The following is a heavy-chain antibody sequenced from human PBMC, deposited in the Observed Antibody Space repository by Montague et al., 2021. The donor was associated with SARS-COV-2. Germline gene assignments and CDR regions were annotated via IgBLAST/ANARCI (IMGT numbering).Heavy chain of an antibody. CDR1: GGSFSGYY. D-gene: IGHD3-22*01. Sequence: SETLSLTCAVYGGSFSGYYWSWICQPPGKGLEWIGEINHSGSTNYNPSLKSRVTISVDTSKNQFSLKLSSVTAADTAVYYCARRPHYYDSSGYYYPGPQRYYFDYGGQGTLVTVSS. CDR3: ARRPHYYDSSGYYYPGPQRYYFDY. V-gene: IGHV4-34*01. CDR2: INHSGST. J-gene: IGHJ4*02.